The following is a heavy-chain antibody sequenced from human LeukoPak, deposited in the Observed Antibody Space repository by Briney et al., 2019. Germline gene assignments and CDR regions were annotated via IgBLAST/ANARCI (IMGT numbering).Heavy chain of an antibody. J-gene: IGHJ5*02. D-gene: IGHD6-13*01. Sequence: GGSLGLSCAASGFTFSSYAMSWVRQAPGKGLEWVSAISGSGGSTYYADSVKGRFTISRDNSKNTLYLQMNSLRAEDTAVYYCAKSSSSSWYIGWFDPWGQGTLVTVSS. V-gene: IGHV3-23*01. CDR1: GFTFSSYA. CDR2: ISGSGGST. CDR3: AKSSSSSWYIGWFDP.